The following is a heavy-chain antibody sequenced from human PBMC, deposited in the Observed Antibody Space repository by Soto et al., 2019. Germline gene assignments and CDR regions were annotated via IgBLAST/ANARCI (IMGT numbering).Heavy chain of an antibody. CDR3: TRDAQYSSGWYEGAFDI. J-gene: IGHJ3*02. D-gene: IGHD6-19*01. CDR2: IRRKAYGGTT. CDR1: GFRFGDYA. Sequence: GGSLRLSCTASGFRFGDYAMSWFRQAPGKGLEWVGFIRRKAYGGTTEYAASVKGRFTISRDDSRSIAYLQMNSLKTEDTAVYYCTRDAQYSSGWYEGAFDIWGQGTMVTVSS. V-gene: IGHV3-49*03.